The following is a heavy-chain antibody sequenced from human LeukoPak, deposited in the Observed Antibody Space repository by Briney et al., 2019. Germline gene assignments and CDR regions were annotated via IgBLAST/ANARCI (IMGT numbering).Heavy chain of an antibody. V-gene: IGHV3-23*01. Sequence: GGSLRLSCEASGFTFGTFGMAWVRQSPGKGLQWVSGITGSSTCTYYAASVKGRFTVSRDNSQNTLHLQMNSLRADDTAVYYCTRELVSSGTGYFDLWGRGTLVTVS. D-gene: IGHD3-10*01. CDR2: ITGSSTCT. J-gene: IGHJ2*01. CDR1: GFTFGTFG. CDR3: TRELVSSGTGYFDL.